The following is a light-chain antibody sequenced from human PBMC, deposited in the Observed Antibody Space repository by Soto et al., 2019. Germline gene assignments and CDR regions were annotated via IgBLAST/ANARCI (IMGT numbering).Light chain of an antibody. CDR1: QSVNDNH. J-gene: IGKJ3*01. Sequence: EVVLTQSPGTLSLSPGARATLSCRASQSVNDNHLAWYQQKGGQAPRLLIYGASTRATGVPERFSGSGFGTAYSLIINRLEPEDFALYYCQLYGGSPPRRTVGPGTTVEI. V-gene: IGKV3-20*01. CDR2: GAS. CDR3: QLYGGSPPRRT.